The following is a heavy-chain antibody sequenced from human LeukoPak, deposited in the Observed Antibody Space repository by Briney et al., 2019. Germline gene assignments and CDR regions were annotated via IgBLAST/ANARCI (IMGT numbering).Heavy chain of an antibody. Sequence: ASVKVSCKASGYTFTGYYMHWVRQAPGQGLEWMGGINPNSGGTNYAHNFQVRVTITMDTSINTAYMEMSSLRSDDTAVYYCARGGAYYYGAGYLWGQGTLVTVSS. CDR2: INPNSGGT. D-gene: IGHD3-10*01. CDR1: GYTFTGYY. CDR3: ARGGAYYYGAGYL. V-gene: IGHV1-2*02. J-gene: IGHJ1*01.